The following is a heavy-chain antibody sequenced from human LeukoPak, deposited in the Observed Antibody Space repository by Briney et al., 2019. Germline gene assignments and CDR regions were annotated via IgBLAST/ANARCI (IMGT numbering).Heavy chain of an antibody. CDR2: ISTDGTNK. D-gene: IGHD3-10*01. J-gene: IGHJ4*02. V-gene: IGHV3-30*18. CDR3: AQESYYAVSFDCDN. Sequence: GGSLRHSCAASWFPFNSYGMHWVRQASRKGLEWVAVISTDGTNKYYADSVKGRFTISRDNSKNTLYLQMNSLRADDTALFYCAQESYYAVSFDCDNWGQGTLVTVS. CDR1: WFPFNSYG.